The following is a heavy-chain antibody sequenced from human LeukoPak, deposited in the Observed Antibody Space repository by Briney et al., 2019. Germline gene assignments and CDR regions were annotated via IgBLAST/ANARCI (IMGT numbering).Heavy chain of an antibody. CDR1: GRYW. CDR3: ARGAYYYED. D-gene: IGHD3-22*01. J-gene: IGHJ4*02. Sequence: GGSLRLSCAASGRYWMNWVRQAPGKGLEWVSYISSSSSTIYYADSVKGRFTISRDNAKNSLYLQMNSLRAEDTAVYYCARGAYYYEDWGQGTLVTVSS. V-gene: IGHV3-48*01. CDR2: ISSSSSTI.